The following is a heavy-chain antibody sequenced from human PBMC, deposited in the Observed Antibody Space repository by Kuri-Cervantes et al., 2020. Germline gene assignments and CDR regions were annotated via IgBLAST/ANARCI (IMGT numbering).Heavy chain of an antibody. CDR1: GYTFSNYG. V-gene: IGHV1-2*02. CDR3: ARDSSGDFWSGYYILLYYFDY. D-gene: IGHD3-3*01. Sequence: ASVKVSCKTSGYTFSNYGISWVRQAPGQGLEWMGWINPNSGGTNYAQKFQGRVTMTRDTSISTAYMELSRLRSDDTAVYYCARDSSGDFWSGYYILLYYFDYWGQGTLVTVSS. J-gene: IGHJ4*02. CDR2: INPNSGGT.